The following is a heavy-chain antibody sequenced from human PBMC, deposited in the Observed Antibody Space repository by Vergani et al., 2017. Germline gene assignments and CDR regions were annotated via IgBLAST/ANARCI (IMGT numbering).Heavy chain of an antibody. CDR1: GFTFNNYA. D-gene: IGHD3-3*01. CDR3: AKGSIYDFWSGSPRDYYYYYYMDV. V-gene: IGHV3-23*01. J-gene: IGHJ6*03. CDR2: ISGSGGST. Sequence: EVQLLESGGGLVQPGGSLRLSCAASGFTFNNYAMSWVRQAPGKGLEWVSAISGSGGSTYYADSVKGRFTISRDNSKNTLYLQMNSLRAEDTAVYYCAKGSIYDFWSGSPRDYYYYYYMDVWGKGTTVTVSS.